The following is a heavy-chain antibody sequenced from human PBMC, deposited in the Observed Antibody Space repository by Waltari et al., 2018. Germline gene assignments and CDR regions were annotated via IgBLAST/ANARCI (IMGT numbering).Heavy chain of an antibody. V-gene: IGHV4-34*01. CDR3: ARIRWAGDAFDI. CDR1: GGSFSGYS. Sequence: QVQLQQWGAGLLKPSETLSLTCAVFGGSFSGYSWSCVRQPPGQGLEWSGEINYSGTTNYNPSLKSRVTISVDTSKNQFSLQLSSVTAADTALYYCARIRWAGDAFDIWGQGTMVTVSS. CDR2: INYSGTT. D-gene: IGHD4-17*01. J-gene: IGHJ3*02.